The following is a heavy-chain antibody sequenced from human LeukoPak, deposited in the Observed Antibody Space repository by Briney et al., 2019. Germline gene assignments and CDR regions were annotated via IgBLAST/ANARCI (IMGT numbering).Heavy chain of an antibody. CDR3: ARLLRGYCSSTSCYWNWFDP. V-gene: IGHV4-34*01. J-gene: IGHJ5*02. CDR2: INHSGST. Sequence: SETLSLTCTVSGGSISSYYWSWIRQPPGKGLEWIGEINHSGSTNYNPSLKSRVTISVDTSKNQFSLKLSSVTAADTAVYYCARLLRGYCSSTSCYWNWFDPWGQGTLVTVSS. D-gene: IGHD2-2*01. CDR1: GGSISSYY.